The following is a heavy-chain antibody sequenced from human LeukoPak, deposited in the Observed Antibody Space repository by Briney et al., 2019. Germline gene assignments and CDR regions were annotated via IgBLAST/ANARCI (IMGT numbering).Heavy chain of an antibody. Sequence: ASVEVSCKASGYTFTGYYMHWVRQALGQGLEWMGWINPNSGGTNYAQKFQGWVTMTRDTSISTAYMELSRLRSDDTAVYYCAREDEGACDYWGQGTLVTVSS. D-gene: IGHD4/OR15-4a*01. V-gene: IGHV1-2*04. CDR1: GYTFTGYY. CDR2: INPNSGGT. J-gene: IGHJ4*02. CDR3: AREDEGACDY.